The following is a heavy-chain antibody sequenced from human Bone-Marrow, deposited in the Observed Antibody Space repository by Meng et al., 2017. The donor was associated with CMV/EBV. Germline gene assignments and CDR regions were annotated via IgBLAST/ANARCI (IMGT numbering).Heavy chain of an antibody. Sequence: ASVKVSCKASGYIFTNYYMHWVRQAPGQGLEWMAIITSGHGSTTYAQKFQGRVTMTRDTSTSTVYMELSSLRSEDTAVYYCARTRATRMGTPFDYWGQGTLVTGSS. V-gene: IGHV1-46*01. CDR2: ITSGHGST. CDR1: GYIFTNYY. J-gene: IGHJ4*02. D-gene: IGHD4-23*01. CDR3: ARTRATRMGTPFDY.